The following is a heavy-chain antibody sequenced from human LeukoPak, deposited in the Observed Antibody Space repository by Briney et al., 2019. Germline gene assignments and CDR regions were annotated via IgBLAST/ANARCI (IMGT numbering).Heavy chain of an antibody. CDR1: GFTFRSYS. CDR2: ISSTSSTI. J-gene: IGHJ4*02. V-gene: IGHV3-48*02. Sequence: QPGGSLRLSGATSGFTFRSYSMHCVRQAPGKGLEWVSYISSTSSTIYYADSVKGRFTISRDNAKNSLYLQMNSLRDEHTAVYYCARDGAVLTGYYDYCGQGTLVTVSS. CDR3: ARDGAVLTGYYDY. D-gene: IGHD3-9*01.